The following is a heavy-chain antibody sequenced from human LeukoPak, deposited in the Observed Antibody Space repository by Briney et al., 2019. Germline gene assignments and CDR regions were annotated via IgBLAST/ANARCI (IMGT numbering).Heavy chain of an antibody. CDR1: GGSISGYC. CDR3: ARGGPQYYYNGLDV. V-gene: IGHV4-59*01. J-gene: IGHJ6*02. CDR2: IYYTGST. D-gene: IGHD3-10*01. Sequence: SETLSLTCTVSGGSISGYCWSWIRQPPGKGLEWIGYIYYTGSTNYNPSLQSRVTISIDTSKKPFSLNLYSVSAAGMAVYYCARGGPQYYYNGLDVWGLGTTVTVSS.